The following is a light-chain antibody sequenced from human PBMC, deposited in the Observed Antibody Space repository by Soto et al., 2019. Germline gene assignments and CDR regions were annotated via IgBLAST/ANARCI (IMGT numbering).Light chain of an antibody. CDR1: SSDVGGYNY. V-gene: IGLV2-14*01. Sequence: QSVLTQPASVSGSPGQSITISCTGTSSDVGGYNYVSWYQQYPGKAPKLMIYDVTNRPSGVSNRFSGSKSGNTASLTIPGLQAEDEADYYCSSYISSGLYVFGAGTKVTVL. J-gene: IGLJ1*01. CDR3: SSYISSGLYV. CDR2: DVT.